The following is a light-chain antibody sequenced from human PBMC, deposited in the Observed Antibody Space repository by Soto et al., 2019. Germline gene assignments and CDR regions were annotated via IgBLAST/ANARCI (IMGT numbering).Light chain of an antibody. J-gene: IGKJ4*01. CDR3: QQYNEWPPQLT. CDR2: GAS. CDR1: QSVSSK. Sequence: DIVMTQSPATLSVSVGERATLSCRASQSVSSKLAWYQQKPGQAPKLLIYGASTMATDIPARFSGSGSGTEVTISISSMQSEDFEVYYCQQYNEWPPQLTFGGGTKVEIK. V-gene: IGKV3-15*01.